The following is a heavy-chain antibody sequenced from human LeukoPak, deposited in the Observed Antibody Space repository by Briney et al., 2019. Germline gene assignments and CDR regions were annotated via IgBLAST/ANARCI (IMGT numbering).Heavy chain of an antibody. CDR2: IYYSGST. CDR3: ARGGADILTSGGYYYMDV. J-gene: IGHJ6*03. CDR1: GGSISSGGYY. Sequence: SETLSLTCTVSGGSISSGGYYWSWIRQHPGKGLEWIGYIYYSGSTYYNPSLKSRVTISVDTSKNQFSLKLSSVTAADTAVYYCARGGADILTSGGYYYMDVWGKGTTVTVSS. V-gene: IGHV4-31*03. D-gene: IGHD3-9*01.